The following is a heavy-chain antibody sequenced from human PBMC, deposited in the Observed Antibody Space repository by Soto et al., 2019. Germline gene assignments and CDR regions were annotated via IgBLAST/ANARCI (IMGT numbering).Heavy chain of an antibody. V-gene: IGHV3-49*03. D-gene: IGHD4-17*01. CDR3: TIVTTTVTTSSTHDAFDI. CDR2: IRSKAYGGAT. Sequence: GSLRLSCTASGFTFGDYAMSWFRQAPGKGLEWVGFIRSKAYGGATAYAASVKGRFTISRDDSKSMAYLQMNSLKTEDTAVYYCTIVTTTVTTSSTHDAFDIWGQGTMVTVSS. CDR1: GFTFGDYA. J-gene: IGHJ3*02.